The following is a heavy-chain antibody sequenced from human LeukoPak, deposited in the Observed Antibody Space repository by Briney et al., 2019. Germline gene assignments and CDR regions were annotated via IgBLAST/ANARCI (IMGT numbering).Heavy chain of an antibody. CDR3: ARGPNCSGGSCYRSRGGFDY. V-gene: IGHV4-34*01. J-gene: IGHJ4*02. CDR1: GGSISGYY. CDR2: INHSGST. D-gene: IGHD2-15*01. Sequence: SSETLSLTCTVSGGSISGYYWSWIRQPPGKGLEWIGEINHSGSTNYNPSLKSRVTISVDTSKNQFSLKLSSVTAADTAVYYCARGPNCSGGSCYRSRGGFDYWGQGTLVTVSS.